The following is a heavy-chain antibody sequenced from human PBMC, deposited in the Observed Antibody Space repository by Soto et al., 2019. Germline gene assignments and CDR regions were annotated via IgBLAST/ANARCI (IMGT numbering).Heavy chain of an antibody. V-gene: IGHV4-34*01. D-gene: IGHD4-17*01. CDR3: ATLRSRVPFFYYGMDV. Sequence: SETLSLTCADYGGPFSGYYWSWLRQPPGKGLEWIGEINHSGSTNYNPSIRSRVTISVDTSKNQFSLKLSSGTAADTAEYYCATLRSRVPFFYYGMDVWGQGARVTVYS. CDR2: INHSGST. J-gene: IGHJ6*02. CDR1: GGPFSGYY.